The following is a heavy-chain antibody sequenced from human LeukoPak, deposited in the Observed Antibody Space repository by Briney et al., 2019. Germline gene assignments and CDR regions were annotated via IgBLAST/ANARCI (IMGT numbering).Heavy chain of an antibody. CDR3: ARTHIPQYDFWTASI. D-gene: IGHD3-3*01. J-gene: IGHJ4*02. CDR2: ISSISTYR. CDR1: GFTFSSYW. Sequence: PGGSLRLSCAASGFTFSSYWMSWARQAPGKGPEWVSSISSISTYRHYADAVKGRFTISRDNTKNSLYLQMDSLRVEDTAVYYCARTHIPQYDFWTASIWGQGTLVAVSS. V-gene: IGHV3-21*01.